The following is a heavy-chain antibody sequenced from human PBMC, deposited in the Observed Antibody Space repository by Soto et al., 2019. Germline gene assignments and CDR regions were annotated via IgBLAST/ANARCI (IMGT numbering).Heavy chain of an antibody. V-gene: IGHV1-18*01. J-gene: IGHJ5*02. CDR1: GYTFTSYG. CDR2: ISAYNGNT. CDR3: ARVPSHYYDSSGYYDRGLWFDP. D-gene: IGHD3-22*01. Sequence: ASVKVTCKASGYTFTSYGISWLRQAPGPGLEWMGWISAYNGNTNYAQKLQGRVTMTTDTSTSTAYMELRSLRSDDTAVYYCARVPSHYYDSSGYYDRGLWFDPWGQGTLVTVSS.